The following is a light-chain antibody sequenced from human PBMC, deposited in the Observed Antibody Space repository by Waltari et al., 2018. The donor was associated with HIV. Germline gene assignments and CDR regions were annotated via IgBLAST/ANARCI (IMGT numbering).Light chain of an antibody. J-gene: IGLJ3*02. CDR2: DNN. CDR3: AAWDDSLNGRV. Sequence: QSVLTQPPSVSATPGQRVTTSCSGSGSNVGSTAVDWYQQLPGTAPKLVIYDNNQRPSGVPARFSGSTSGTSASLAISGLQSEDEADYYCAAWDDSLNGRVFGGGTKLTVL. CDR1: GSNVGSTA. V-gene: IGLV1-44*01.